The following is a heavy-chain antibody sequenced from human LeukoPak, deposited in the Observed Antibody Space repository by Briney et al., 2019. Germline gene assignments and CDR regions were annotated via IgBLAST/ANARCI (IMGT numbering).Heavy chain of an antibody. V-gene: IGHV5-51*01. CDR1: GYSFGDSW. CDR3: ARQYGRPFDY. J-gene: IGHJ4*02. Sequence: GESLKISCKGSGYSFGDSWIGWVRQMPGKGLEWMGIIYPGDSDTRYSPSFQGQVTISADKSICTTYLQWSSLKATDTAMYYCARQYGRPFDYWGQGTLVTVSS. D-gene: IGHD3-10*01. CDR2: IYPGDSDT.